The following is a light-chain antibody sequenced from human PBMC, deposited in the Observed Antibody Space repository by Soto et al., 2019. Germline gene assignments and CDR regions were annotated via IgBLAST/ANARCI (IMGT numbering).Light chain of an antibody. CDR3: QQYNTDSG. J-gene: IGKJ2*03. V-gene: IGKV1-5*01. CDR2: DAS. Sequence: DIQMTQSPSTLSASVGDRVTITCRASQSISSWLAWYQQKPGKAPKLLIYDASSLESGVPSRFSGSGSGTEFNITISSVKHDKCAAYDCQQYNTDSGFGQGTKLEIK. CDR1: QSISSW.